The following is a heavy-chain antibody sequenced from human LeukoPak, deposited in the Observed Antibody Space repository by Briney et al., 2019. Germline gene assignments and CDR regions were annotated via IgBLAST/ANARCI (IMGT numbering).Heavy chain of an antibody. D-gene: IGHD2-21*02. CDR2: IKQDGSEK. V-gene: IGHV3-7*01. J-gene: IGHJ3*02. CDR1: GFTFSTYW. CDR3: ARHRSSAIVDAFDI. Sequence: PGGSLRLSCAASGFTFSTYWMSWVRQAPGKGLEWVANIKQDGSEKYYVDSVKGRFTISRDNAKNSLYLQMNTLRPEDTAVYYCARHRSSAIVDAFDIWGQGTMVTVSS.